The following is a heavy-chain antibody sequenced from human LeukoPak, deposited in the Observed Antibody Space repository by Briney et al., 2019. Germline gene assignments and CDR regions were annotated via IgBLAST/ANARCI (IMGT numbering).Heavy chain of an antibody. Sequence: GGSLRLSCAASGFTFSSYAMSWVRQAPGKGLGWVSSISGSGGSTYYADSVKGRFTIPRDNSKNTLYLQMNSLRAEDTAVYYCAKALRKYYGSGSYYSRVYYFDYWGQGTLVTVSS. D-gene: IGHD3-10*01. V-gene: IGHV3-23*01. CDR3: AKALRKYYGSGSYYSRVYYFDY. J-gene: IGHJ4*02. CDR1: GFTFSSYA. CDR2: ISGSGGST.